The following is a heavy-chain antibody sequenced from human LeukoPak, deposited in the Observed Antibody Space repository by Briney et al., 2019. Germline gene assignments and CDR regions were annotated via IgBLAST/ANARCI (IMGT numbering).Heavy chain of an antibody. D-gene: IGHD5-18*01. Sequence: PGGSLRLSCAASGFTFSSYAMHWVRQAPGKGLEWVAVISYDGNYKYYADSMKGRFTISRDNSKNTVYLQMNSLRPEDTAVYFCARDPMETAKVPMNFDYWGQGTLVTVSS. CDR1: GFTFSSYA. J-gene: IGHJ4*02. CDR3: ARDPMETAKVPMNFDY. CDR2: ISYDGNYK. V-gene: IGHV3-30*04.